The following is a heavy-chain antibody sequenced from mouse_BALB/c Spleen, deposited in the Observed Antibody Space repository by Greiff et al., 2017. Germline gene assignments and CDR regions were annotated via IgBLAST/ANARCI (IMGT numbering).Heavy chain of an antibody. CDR2: IYPSDSYT. CDR3: TRFGYRAMDY. D-gene: IGHD2-2*01. Sequence: VQLQQSGAELVRPGASVKLSCKASGYTFTSYWINWVKQRPGQGLEWIGNIYPSDSYTNYNQKFKDKATLTVDKSSSTAYMQLSSPTSEDSAVYYCTRFGYRAMDYWGQGTSVTVSS. J-gene: IGHJ4*01. CDR1: GYTFTSYW. V-gene: IGHV1-69*02.